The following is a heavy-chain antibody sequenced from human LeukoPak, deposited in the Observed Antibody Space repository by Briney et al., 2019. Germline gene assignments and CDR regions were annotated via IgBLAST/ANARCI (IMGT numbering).Heavy chain of an antibody. J-gene: IGHJ4*02. V-gene: IGHV2-5*01. Sequence: SGPALVKPTQTLTLTCTFSGFSLSTSGVGVGWIRQPPGKALEWLALIYWNDDKRYSPSLKSRLTITKDTSKNQVVLTMTNMDPVDTATYYCAHSDKYQLPFDYWGQGTLVTVSS. CDR2: IYWNDDK. CDR1: GFSLSTSGVG. D-gene: IGHD2-2*01. CDR3: AHSDKYQLPFDY.